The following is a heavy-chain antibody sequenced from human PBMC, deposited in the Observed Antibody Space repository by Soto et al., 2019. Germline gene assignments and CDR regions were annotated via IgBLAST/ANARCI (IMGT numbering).Heavy chain of an antibody. V-gene: IGHV1-69*06. CDR1: GSTFNNFA. J-gene: IGHJ4*02. Sequence: QVVLLQSGAEVKEPGSSVRVSCEVSGSTFNNFAFSWVRQAPGHGPEWMGGIVVISNTADYSQRFQDRVTITADTYTNTIYMELGSLTFEDTAVYYCARAIKRWEVHYYFDYWGQGTLVTVSS. CDR2: IVVISNTA. D-gene: IGHD1-26*01. CDR3: ARAIKRWEVHYYFDY.